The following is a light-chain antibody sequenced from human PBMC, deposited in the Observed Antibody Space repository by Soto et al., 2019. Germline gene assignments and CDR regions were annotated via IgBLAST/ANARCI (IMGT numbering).Light chain of an antibody. CDR2: VAS. J-gene: IGKJ1*01. Sequence: DIQMTQSPSSLSASVGDRVTISCRASQSLNSYLNWYQQKPGKAPKLLIYVASSLHSGVPSRFSGSGYGTDFTLTINRLQLEDFGTYYCQQTYSTPPTFGQGTKVEIK. CDR1: QSLNSY. CDR3: QQTYSTPPT. V-gene: IGKV1-39*01.